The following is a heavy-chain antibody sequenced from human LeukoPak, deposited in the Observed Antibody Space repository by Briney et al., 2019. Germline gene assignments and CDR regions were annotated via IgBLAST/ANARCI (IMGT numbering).Heavy chain of an antibody. D-gene: IGHD1-26*01. CDR1: GYTFTGFY. J-gene: IGHJ1*01. CDR2: INPNSGGA. CDR3: ARHDATSVPRPHFRL. V-gene: IGHV1-2*02. Sequence: ASVKVSCKASGYTFTGFYMHWVRQAPGQGLEWMGWINPNSGGANYAQKFQGRVTMTRDTSISTAYMELRRLRSDDTAVYYCARHDATSVPRPHFRLWGQGTLVTVSS.